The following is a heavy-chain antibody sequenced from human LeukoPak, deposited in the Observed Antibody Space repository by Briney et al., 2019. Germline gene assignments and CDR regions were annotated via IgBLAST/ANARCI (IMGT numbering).Heavy chain of an antibody. V-gene: IGHV4-39*01. D-gene: IGHD2-21*01. CDR1: GGSISSSSYY. J-gene: IGHJ4*02. Sequence: KPSETLSLTCTVSGGSISSSSYYWGWIRQPPGKGLEWIGSIYYSGSTYYNPSLKSRVTISVDTSKNQFSLKLSSVTAADTAVYYCASIVVVIASYFDYWGQGTLVTVSS. CDR3: ASIVVVIASYFDY. CDR2: IYYSGST.